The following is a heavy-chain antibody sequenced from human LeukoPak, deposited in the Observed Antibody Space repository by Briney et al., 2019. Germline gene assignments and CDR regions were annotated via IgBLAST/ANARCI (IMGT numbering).Heavy chain of an antibody. D-gene: IGHD3-22*01. J-gene: IGHJ5*02. CDR3: ATKLYYYDSSGYYYFNWFDP. V-gene: IGHV1-24*01. CDR2: FDPEDGET. CDR1: GHTLTELS. Sequence: GASVKVSCKVSGHTLTELSMHWVRQAPGKGLEWMGGFDPEDGETIYAQKFQGRVTMTEDTSTDTAYMELSSLRSEDTAVYYCATKLYYYDSSGYYYFNWFDPWGQGTLVTVSS.